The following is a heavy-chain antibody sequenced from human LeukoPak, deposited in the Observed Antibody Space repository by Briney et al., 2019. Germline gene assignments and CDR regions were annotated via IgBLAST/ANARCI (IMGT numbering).Heavy chain of an antibody. CDR1: GGSITSHY. V-gene: IGHV4-4*07. J-gene: IGHJ4*02. CDR2: IYSIGST. Sequence: PSETLSLTCTVFGGSITSHYWHWIRQPAGKGLEWIGRIYSIGSTIYNPSLMSRLTMSVDTSKNQFSLKLSSVTAADTAVYFCARRNNNWSFDYWGQGILVTVSS. D-gene: IGHD1-1*01. CDR3: ARRNNNWSFDY.